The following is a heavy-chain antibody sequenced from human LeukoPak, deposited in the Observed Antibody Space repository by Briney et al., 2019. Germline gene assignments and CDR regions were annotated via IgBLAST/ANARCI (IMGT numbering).Heavy chain of an antibody. CDR2: ISGSGGST. Sequence: PGGSLRLSCAASGFTFSSYAMSWVRQAPGKGLEWVSAISGSGGSTYYADSVKGRFTISRDNSKNTLYLQMNSLRAEDTAVYYCASGYCSSTSCYLFDYWGQGTLVTVSS. CDR1: GFTFSSYA. CDR3: ASGYCSSTSCYLFDY. J-gene: IGHJ4*02. V-gene: IGHV3-23*01. D-gene: IGHD2-2*01.